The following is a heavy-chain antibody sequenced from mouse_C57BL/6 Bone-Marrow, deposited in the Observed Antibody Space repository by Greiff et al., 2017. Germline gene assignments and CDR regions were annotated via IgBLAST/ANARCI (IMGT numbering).Heavy chain of an antibody. CDR3: ARGYYVDY. J-gene: IGHJ2*01. CDR2: ISSGSSTI. CDR1: GFTFSDYG. Sequence: EVQLVESGGGLVKPGGSLKLSCAASGFTFSDYGMHWVRQAPEEGLEWVAYISSGSSTIYYADTVKGRFTSSRDNAKNTLFLQMTSLWSEDTAMYYCARGYYVDYWGQGTTLTVSS. V-gene: IGHV5-17*01.